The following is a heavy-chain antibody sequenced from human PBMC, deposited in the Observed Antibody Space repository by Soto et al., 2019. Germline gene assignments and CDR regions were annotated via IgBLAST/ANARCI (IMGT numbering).Heavy chain of an antibody. V-gene: IGHV3-7*01. CDR2: IKQDGSEK. Sequence: GGSLRLSCAASGFTFSSYWMSWVRQAPGKGLEWVANIKQDGSEKYYVDSVKGRFTISRDNAKNSLYLQMNSLRAEDTAVYYCARLIDSYGSPFTSFERYFDYWGQGTLVTVSS. CDR3: ARLIDSYGSPFTSFERYFDY. CDR1: GFTFSSYW. J-gene: IGHJ4*02. D-gene: IGHD5-18*01.